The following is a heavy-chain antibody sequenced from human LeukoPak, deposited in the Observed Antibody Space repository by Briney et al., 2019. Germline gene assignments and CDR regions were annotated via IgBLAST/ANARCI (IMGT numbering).Heavy chain of an antibody. CDR1: GFTFDDYG. J-gene: IGHJ4*02. CDR2: INWNGGST. Sequence: GGSLRLSCAASGFTFDDYGMSWVRQAPGKGLEWVSGINWNGGSTGYADSVKGRFTISRDNAKNSLYLQMNSLRAEDTALYYCARAGYNWNYDLQYYFDYWGQGTLVTVSS. D-gene: IGHD1-7*01. V-gene: IGHV3-20*04. CDR3: ARAGYNWNYDLQYYFDY.